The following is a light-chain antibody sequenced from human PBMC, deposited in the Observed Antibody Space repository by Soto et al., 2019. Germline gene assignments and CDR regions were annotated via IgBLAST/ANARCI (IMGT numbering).Light chain of an antibody. Sequence: DIQMTQSPSTLSWSVGDRVTITCRASQTISSWLAWYQQKPGKAPKLLIYNASTLKSGVPSRFSGSGSGTEFTLTISSLQPDDFATYYCQHYNSYSEAFGQGTKVELK. V-gene: IGKV1-5*03. J-gene: IGKJ1*01. CDR3: QHYNSYSEA. CDR1: QTISSW. CDR2: NAS.